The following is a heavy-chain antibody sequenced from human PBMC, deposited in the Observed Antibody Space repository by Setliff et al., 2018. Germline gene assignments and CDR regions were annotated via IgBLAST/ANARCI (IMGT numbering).Heavy chain of an antibody. CDR1: GDSISSGDYF. CDR2: IYHSGSA. Sequence: PSETLSLTCTVSGDSISSGDYFWSWIRQPPGKGLEWIAYIYHSGSAYYNPSLKSRVTMSVDTSKNQFSLHLISVTAAFTSVYYCAREVGTSTSIYAFDVWGQGMMVTVS. CDR3: AREVGTSTSIYAFDV. D-gene: IGHD1-26*01. V-gene: IGHV4-30-4*08. J-gene: IGHJ3*01.